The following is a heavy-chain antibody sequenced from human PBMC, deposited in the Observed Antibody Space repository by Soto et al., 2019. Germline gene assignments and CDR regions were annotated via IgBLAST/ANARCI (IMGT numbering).Heavy chain of an antibody. CDR3: ARGTYYYDSSGYSGFDY. CDR2: ISAYNGNT. Sequence: ASVKVSCKASGYTFTSYGISWVRQAPGQGLEWMGWISAYNGNTNYAQKLQGRVTMTTDTSTSTAYMELRSLRSDDTAVYYCARGTYYYDSSGYSGFDYWGQGTLVTVSS. D-gene: IGHD3-22*01. V-gene: IGHV1-18*04. J-gene: IGHJ4*02. CDR1: GYTFTSYG.